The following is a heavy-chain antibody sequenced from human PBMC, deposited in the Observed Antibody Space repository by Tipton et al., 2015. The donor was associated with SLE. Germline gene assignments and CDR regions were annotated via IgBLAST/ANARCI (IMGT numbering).Heavy chain of an antibody. V-gene: IGHV3-30*04. CDR1: GFTFSNYA. CDR3: ARLPDYFDH. J-gene: IGHJ4*02. Sequence: SLRLSCVASGFTFSNYALNWVRQAPGKGLEWVAVISYDGSNKLYADPVKGRFTISRDNSENTLFLQMNSLSVEDAAVYYCARLPDYFDHWGQGALVTVSS. CDR2: ISYDGSNK.